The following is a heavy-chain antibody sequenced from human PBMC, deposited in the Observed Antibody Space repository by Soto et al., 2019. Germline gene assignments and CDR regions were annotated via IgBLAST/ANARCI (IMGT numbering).Heavy chain of an antibody. V-gene: IGHV1-58*01. D-gene: IGHD3-16*01. CDR1: GFTFTSSA. CDR2: IVVGSGNT. Sequence: ASVKVSCKASGFTFTSSAVQWVRQARGQRLEWIGWIVVGSGNTNYAQKFQERVTITRDMSTSTAYMELSSLRSEDTAVYYCAADELGDYYYYGMDVWGQGTTVTVSS. J-gene: IGHJ6*02. CDR3: AADELGDYYYYGMDV.